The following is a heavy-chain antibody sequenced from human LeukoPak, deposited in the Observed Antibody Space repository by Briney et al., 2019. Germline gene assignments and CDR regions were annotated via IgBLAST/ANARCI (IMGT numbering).Heavy chain of an antibody. V-gene: IGHV5-51*01. D-gene: IGHD5-18*01. Sequence: GESLKISCKGSGYSFTSYWIGWVRQLPGKGLEWMGIIYPGDSDTRYSPSFQGQVTISADKSISTAYLQWSSLKASDTAMYYCARQLIQLWNGRVDAFDIWGQGTMVTVSS. CDR2: IYPGDSDT. CDR1: GYSFTSYW. J-gene: IGHJ3*02. CDR3: ARQLIQLWNGRVDAFDI.